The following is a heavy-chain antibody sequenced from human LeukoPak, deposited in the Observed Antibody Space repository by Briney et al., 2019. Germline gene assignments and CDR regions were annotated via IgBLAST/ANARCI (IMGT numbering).Heavy chain of an antibody. V-gene: IGHV4-59*01. CDR3: ARNRGHPIDY. Sequence: PSETLSLTCTVSGGSISSYYWSWIRQPPGKGLEWIGYIYYSGSTNYNPSLKSRVTISVDTSKNQFSLKLSSVTAADTAVYYCARNRGHPIDYWGQGTLVTVSS. D-gene: IGHD1-14*01. J-gene: IGHJ4*02. CDR1: GGSISSYY. CDR2: IYYSGST.